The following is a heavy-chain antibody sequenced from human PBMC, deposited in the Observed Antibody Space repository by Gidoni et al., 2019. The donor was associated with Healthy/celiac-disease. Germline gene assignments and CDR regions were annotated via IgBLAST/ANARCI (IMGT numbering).Heavy chain of an antibody. D-gene: IGHD3-10*01. CDR1: EYSVTSYW. CDR3: ARSPVLWFGELLPGGMDV. Sequence: SGAEVKKPGESLKNSCKGAEYSVTSYWIGSVRQMPGKGLEWMGIIYPGDSDTRYSTSFQGHVTISADKSSSTAYLQWSSLKASDTAMYYCARSPVLWFGELLPGGMDVWGQGTTVTVS. J-gene: IGHJ6*02. CDR2: IYPGDSDT. V-gene: IGHV5-51*01.